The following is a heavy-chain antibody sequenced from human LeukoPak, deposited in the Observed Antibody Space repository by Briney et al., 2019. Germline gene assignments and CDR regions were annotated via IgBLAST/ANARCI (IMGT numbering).Heavy chain of an antibody. CDR2: IIPIFGTA. D-gene: IGHD6-13*01. CDR1: GYTFTSYD. Sequence: GASVKVSCKASGYTFTSYDINWVRQATGQGLEWMGGIIPIFGTANYAQKFQGRVTITADESTSTAYMELSSLRSEDTAVYYCANTRAAGFAPPYLDPWGQGTLVTVSS. J-gene: IGHJ5*02. CDR3: ANTRAAGFAPPYLDP. V-gene: IGHV1-69*13.